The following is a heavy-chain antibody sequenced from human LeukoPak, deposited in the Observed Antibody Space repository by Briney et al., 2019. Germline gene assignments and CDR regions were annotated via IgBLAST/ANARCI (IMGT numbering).Heavy chain of an antibody. CDR3: TRETPSRYFDY. J-gene: IGHJ4*02. D-gene: IGHD4-23*01. V-gene: IGHV1-8*01. CDR2: MSPVSGIG. CDR1: GYIFNDFD. Sequence: AASVKVSCKASGYIFNDFDINWVRQAPGQGLEWMGWMSPVSGIGGSAQKFQGRITITRNTSISTAYMELSSLRSEDTAVYYCTRETPSRYFDYWGQGTLVTVSS.